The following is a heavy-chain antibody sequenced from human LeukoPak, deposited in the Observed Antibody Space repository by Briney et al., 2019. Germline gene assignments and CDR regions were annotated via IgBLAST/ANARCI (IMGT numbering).Heavy chain of an antibody. CDR2: INPSGGST. J-gene: IGHJ4*02. V-gene: IGHV1-46*01. D-gene: IGHD1-20*01. CDR1: GYTFTSYY. CDR3: AREGVTGTDAFDY. Sequence: ALVKVSCKASGYTFTSYYMHWVRQAPGQGLEWMGIINPSGGSTSYAQKFQGRLTMTRDMSTSTVYMDLSSLRSEDTAVYYCAREGVTGTDAFDYWGQGTLVTVSS.